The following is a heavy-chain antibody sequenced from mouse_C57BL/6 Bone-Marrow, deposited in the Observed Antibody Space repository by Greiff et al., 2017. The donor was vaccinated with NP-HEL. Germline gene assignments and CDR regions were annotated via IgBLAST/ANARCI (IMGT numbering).Heavy chain of an antibody. CDR3: TRGGNLYAMDY. V-gene: IGHV5-9-1*02. J-gene: IGHJ4*01. Sequence: EVMLVESGEGLVKPGGSLKLSCAASGFTFSSYAMSWVRQTPEKRLEWVAYICSGGDYIYYADTVKGRFTISRDNARNTMYLQMSRLKSEDTAMYSCTRGGNLYAMDYWGQGTSVTVSS. D-gene: IGHD2-1*01. CDR2: ICSGGDYI. CDR1: GFTFSSYA.